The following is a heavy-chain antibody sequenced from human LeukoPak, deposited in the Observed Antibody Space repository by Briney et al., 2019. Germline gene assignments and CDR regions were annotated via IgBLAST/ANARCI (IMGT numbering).Heavy chain of an antibody. CDR1: GGSFSGYY. CDR3: ARRQICDY. J-gene: IGHJ4*02. Sequence: SETLSLTCAVYGGSFSGYYWSWIRQPPGKGLEWIGEINHSGSTNYNPSLKSRVTISVDTSKNQFSLKLSSVTAADTAVYYCARRQICDYWGQGTLVTVSS. CDR2: INHSGST. V-gene: IGHV4-34*01.